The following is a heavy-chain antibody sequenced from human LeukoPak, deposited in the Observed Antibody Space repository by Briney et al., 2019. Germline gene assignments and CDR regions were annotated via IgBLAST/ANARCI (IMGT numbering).Heavy chain of an antibody. D-gene: IGHD3-22*01. CDR3: AKVGYYYDSSGYPHFDY. J-gene: IGHJ4*02. CDR1: GFTFSSYA. V-gene: IGHV3-23*01. CDR2: ISGSGGST. Sequence: GGSLRLSCAASGFTFSSYAMSWVRQAPGKGLEWVSAISGSGGSTYYADSVKGRFTISSDNSKNTLYLQMTSLRAEATAVYYCAKVGYYYDSSGYPHFDYWGQGTLVTVSS.